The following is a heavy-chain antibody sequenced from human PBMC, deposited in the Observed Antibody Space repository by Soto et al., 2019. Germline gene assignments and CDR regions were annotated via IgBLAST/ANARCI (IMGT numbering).Heavy chain of an antibody. Sequence: ASVTVSCKASVYTFTSYYIHWVRQAPGQGLEWMGIINPSGGSTSYAQKFQGRVTMTRDTSTSTVYMELSSLRSEDTAVYYCASSPAAGIYFDYWGQGTLVTVSS. CDR1: VYTFTSYY. D-gene: IGHD6-13*01. J-gene: IGHJ4*02. CDR3: ASSPAAGIYFDY. V-gene: IGHV1-46*03. CDR2: INPSGGST.